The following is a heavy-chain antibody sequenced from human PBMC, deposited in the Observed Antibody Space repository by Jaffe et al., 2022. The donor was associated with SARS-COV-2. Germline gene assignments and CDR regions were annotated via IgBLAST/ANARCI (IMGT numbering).Heavy chain of an antibody. V-gene: IGHV5-51*01. Sequence: EVQLVQSGAVVKQPGESLKISCKASGYSFTTFWIGWVRQMPGKGLEWMGVIYPDDSDTRYSPSFQGHVTISADKSINTAYLQWSSLRASDTARYYCARISVTSINDDSWGQGTPVTVSS. CDR3: ARISVTSINDDS. D-gene: IGHD3-16*01. CDR1: GYSFTTFW. J-gene: IGHJ4*02. CDR2: IYPDDSDT.